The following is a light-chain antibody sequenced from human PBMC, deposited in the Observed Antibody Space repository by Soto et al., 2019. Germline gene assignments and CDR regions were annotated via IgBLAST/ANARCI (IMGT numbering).Light chain of an antibody. Sequence: DLPTTQSPSSLSASVGDRVTITCRASQSISSYLNWYQQKPGKAPKLLIYAASSLQSGVPSRFSGSGSGTDFTLTISSLQPEDFATYYCQQSYSTPMYTFGQGTKLEIK. V-gene: IGKV1-39*01. CDR2: AAS. J-gene: IGKJ2*01. CDR3: QQSYSTPMYT. CDR1: QSISSY.